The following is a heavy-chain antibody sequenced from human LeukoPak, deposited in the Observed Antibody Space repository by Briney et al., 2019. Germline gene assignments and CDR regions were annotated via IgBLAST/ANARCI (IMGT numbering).Heavy chain of an antibody. V-gene: IGHV3-21*01. CDR3: ARDSTMAAARPFDY. Sequence: GGSLRLSCAVSGFTFSSYRMNWVRQAPGKGLEWVSSISTSSSYIYYADSMKGRFTISRDNAKNSLYLQMNSLRAEDTAVYYCARDSTMAAARPFDYWGQGTLVTVSS. CDR2: ISTSSSYI. D-gene: IGHD6-6*01. J-gene: IGHJ4*02. CDR1: GFTFSSYR.